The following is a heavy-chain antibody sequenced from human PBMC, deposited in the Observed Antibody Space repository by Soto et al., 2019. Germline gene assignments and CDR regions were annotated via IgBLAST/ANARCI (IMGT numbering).Heavy chain of an antibody. CDR1: GYTFISNG. D-gene: IGHD5-12*01. V-gene: IGHV1-18*01. J-gene: IGHJ4*02. CDR3: AREEPIVPTAHFDY. Sequence: GASVKVSCKASGYTFISNGISWVRQVPGQGLEWMGWISAYNGNTKYAPNLQGRVTMTTDTSSSTAYMELRGLTSDDTAVYYCAREEPIVPTAHFDYWGQGTLVTVSS. CDR2: ISAYNGNT.